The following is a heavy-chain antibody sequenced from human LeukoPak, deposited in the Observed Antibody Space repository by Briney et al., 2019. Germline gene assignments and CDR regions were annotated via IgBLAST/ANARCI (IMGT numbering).Heavy chain of an antibody. Sequence: PSETLSLTCAVYGGSFRGYYWSWIRQPPGKGLEWIGEINHSGSTNYNPSLKSRVTISVDTSKNQFSLKLSSVTAADTAVYYCAKYNYYYYMDVWGKGTTVTVSS. V-gene: IGHV4-34*01. J-gene: IGHJ6*03. CDR2: INHSGST. CDR3: AKYNYYYYMDV. CDR1: GGSFRGYY.